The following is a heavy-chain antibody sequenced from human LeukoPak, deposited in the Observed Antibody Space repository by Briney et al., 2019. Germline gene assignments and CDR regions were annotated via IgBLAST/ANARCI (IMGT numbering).Heavy chain of an antibody. Sequence: GGSLRLSCAASGFTFSSYSMNWVRQAPGKGLEWVSSISSSSSYIYYADSVKGRFTISRDNAKNSLYLQMNSLRAEDTAVYYCARDREYYDILTGYYIGHYFDYWGQGTLVTVSS. D-gene: IGHD3-9*01. J-gene: IGHJ4*02. CDR2: ISSSSSYI. V-gene: IGHV3-21*01. CDR3: ARDREYYDILTGYYIGHYFDY. CDR1: GFTFSSYS.